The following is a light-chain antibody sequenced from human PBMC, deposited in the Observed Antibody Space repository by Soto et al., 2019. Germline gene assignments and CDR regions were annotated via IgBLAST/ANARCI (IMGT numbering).Light chain of an antibody. CDR2: KNN. CDR1: SYNVGKNL. CDR3: DALDDRRSAWV. J-gene: IGLJ3*02. V-gene: IGLV1-47*01. Sequence: QSVMTQPPLASGTPGQRVTISCSGGSYNVGKNLVYWYQQRPGTAPKLIIFKNNQRPSGVPDRFSGSNSGSSASLAISGLRSEDQAYHFCDALDDRRSAWVYGGGTK.